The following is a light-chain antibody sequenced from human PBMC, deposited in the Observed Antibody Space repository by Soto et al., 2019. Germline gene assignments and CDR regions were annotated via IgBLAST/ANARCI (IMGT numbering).Light chain of an antibody. V-gene: IGLV1-40*01. J-gene: IGLJ3*02. CDR3: QSYDSSLSGWV. CDR1: SSNIGAGYE. CDR2: SNS. Sequence: QLVLTQPPSVSGAPGQRVTISCTGSSSNIGAGYEVHWYQQFPGTVPKLLIHSNSNRPSGVPDRFSGSKSGTSASLAITGLQAEDEADYYCQSYDSSLSGWVFGGGTKLTVL.